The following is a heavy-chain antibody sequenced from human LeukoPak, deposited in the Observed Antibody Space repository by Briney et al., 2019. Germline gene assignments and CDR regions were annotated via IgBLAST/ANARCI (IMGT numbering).Heavy chain of an antibody. Sequence: SETLSLTCTVSGGSISSSSYYWGWIRQPPGKGLEWIGSNYYSGSTYYNPSLKSRVTISVDTSKNQFSLKLSSVTAADTAVYYCARQGSREAPRFLEWLLYRGGIDYWGQGTLVTVSS. CDR1: GGSISSSSYY. J-gene: IGHJ4*02. CDR2: NYYSGST. CDR3: ARQGSREAPRFLEWLLYRGGIDY. D-gene: IGHD3-3*01. V-gene: IGHV4-39*01.